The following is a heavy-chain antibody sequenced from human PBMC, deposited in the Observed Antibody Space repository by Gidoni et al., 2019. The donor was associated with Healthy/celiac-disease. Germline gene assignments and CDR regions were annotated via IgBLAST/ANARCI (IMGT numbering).Heavy chain of an antibody. Sequence: EVQLLESGGGLVQPGGSLRLSCAASGFTFSSYAMSWVRQAPGKGLEWVSAISGSGGSTYYADSVKGRFTISRDNSKNTLYLQMNSLRAEDTAVYYCAKSSSDIVLVVYATETNTWGQGTLVTVSS. CDR1: GFTFSSYA. CDR2: ISGSGGST. J-gene: IGHJ5*02. CDR3: AKSSSDIVLVVYATETNT. D-gene: IGHD2-8*02. V-gene: IGHV3-23*01.